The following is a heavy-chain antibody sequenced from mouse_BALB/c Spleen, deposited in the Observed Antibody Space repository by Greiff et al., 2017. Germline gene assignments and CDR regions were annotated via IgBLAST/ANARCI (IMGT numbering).Heavy chain of an antibody. J-gene: IGHJ2*01. CDR2: ISSGGST. Sequence: EVHLVESGGGLVKPGGSLKLSCAASGFTFSSYAMSWVRQTPEKRLEWVASISSGGSTYYPDSVKGRFTISRHNARNILYLQMSSLRSEDTAMYYCARGSDYGSRGDYWGQGTTLTVSS. V-gene: IGHV5-6-5*01. CDR3: ARGSDYGSRGDY. CDR1: GFTFSSYA. D-gene: IGHD1-1*01.